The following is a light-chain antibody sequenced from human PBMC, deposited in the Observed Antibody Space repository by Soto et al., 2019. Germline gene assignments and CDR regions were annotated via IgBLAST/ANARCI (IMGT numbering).Light chain of an antibody. J-gene: IGLJ1*01. CDR1: SSDVGGYNY. Sequence: QSVLTQPASVSGSPGQSITISCTGTSSDVGGYNYVSWYQQHPGKAPKLMIYDVGYRPSGVSNRFSGSKSANTASLTISGLQAEDEADYYCSSYTSSATYVFGTGTKVTVL. V-gene: IGLV2-14*01. CDR2: DVG. CDR3: SSYTSSATYV.